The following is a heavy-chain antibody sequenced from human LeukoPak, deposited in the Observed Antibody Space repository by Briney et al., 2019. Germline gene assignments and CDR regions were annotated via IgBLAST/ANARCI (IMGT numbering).Heavy chain of an antibody. V-gene: IGHV4-39*07. CDR3: ARVLRYFDWSNPYYGMDV. J-gene: IGHJ6*02. Sequence: SETLSLTCTVSGGSIGSSSYYWGWIRQPTGKGLEWIGSIYYSGSTYYNPSLKSRVTISVDTSKNQFSLKLSSVTAADTAVYYCARVLRYFDWSNPYYGMDVWGQGTTVTVSS. CDR1: GGSIGSSSYY. CDR2: IYYSGST. D-gene: IGHD3-9*01.